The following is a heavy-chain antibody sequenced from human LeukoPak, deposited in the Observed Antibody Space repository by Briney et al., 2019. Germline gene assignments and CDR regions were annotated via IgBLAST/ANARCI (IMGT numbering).Heavy chain of an antibody. Sequence: PGGSLRLSCAASGFTLRSYAMSWVRQAPGKGLEWVSYISSSGSTIYYADSVKGRFTISRDNAKNSLYLQMNSLRAEDTAVYYCARDRGNQRGYYYYYMDVWGKGTTVTVSS. CDR1: GFTLRSYA. CDR3: ARDRGNQRGYYYYYMDV. J-gene: IGHJ6*03. V-gene: IGHV3-48*04. CDR2: ISSSGSTI. D-gene: IGHD1-14*01.